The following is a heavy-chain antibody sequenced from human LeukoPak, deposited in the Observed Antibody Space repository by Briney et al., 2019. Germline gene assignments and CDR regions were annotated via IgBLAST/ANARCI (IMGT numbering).Heavy chain of an antibody. Sequence: PGRSLRLSCAASGFTFSSYAMSWVRQAPGKGLEWVSAISGSGGSTYYADSVKGRFTISRDNSKNTLYLQMNSLRAEDTAVYYCAKGARSVVVVAATSWFWDYWGQGTLVTVSS. CDR2: ISGSGGST. J-gene: IGHJ4*02. CDR3: AKGARSVVVVAATSWFWDY. CDR1: GFTFSSYA. V-gene: IGHV3-23*01. D-gene: IGHD2-15*01.